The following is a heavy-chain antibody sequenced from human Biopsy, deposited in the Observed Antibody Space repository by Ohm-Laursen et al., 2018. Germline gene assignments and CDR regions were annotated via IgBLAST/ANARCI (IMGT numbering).Heavy chain of an antibody. Sequence: GASVKVSCKAAGDTFSSYEINWFRQAPGEGLEWMGGIVPMFGMANYAQKFQGRVTMTADESTTTAYMEVIRLTWEDTAVYYCVRERGPHAGSFDRWGQGTLVTVSS. D-gene: IGHD1-14*01. CDR3: VRERGPHAGSFDR. CDR1: GDTFSSYE. V-gene: IGHV1-69*13. J-gene: IGHJ5*02. CDR2: IVPMFGMA.